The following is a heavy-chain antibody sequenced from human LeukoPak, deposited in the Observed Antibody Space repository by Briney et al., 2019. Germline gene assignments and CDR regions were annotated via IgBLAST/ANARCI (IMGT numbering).Heavy chain of an antibody. CDR2: IYHSGST. D-gene: IGHD6-13*01. Sequence: PSGTLSLTCAVSGGSISSSNWWSWVRQPPGKGLEWIGEIYHSGSTYYNPSLKSRVTISVDTSKNQFSLKLSSVTAADTAVYYCARQEGYSSSWYADRDYYYYMDVWGKGTTVTVSS. V-gene: IGHV4-4*02. CDR3: ARQEGYSSSWYADRDYYYYMDV. CDR1: GGSISSSNW. J-gene: IGHJ6*03.